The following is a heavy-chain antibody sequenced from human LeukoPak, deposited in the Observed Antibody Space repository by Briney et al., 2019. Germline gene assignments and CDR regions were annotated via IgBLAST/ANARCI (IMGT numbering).Heavy chain of an antibody. CDR1: GFTFSSYA. Sequence: GGSLRLSCAASGFTFSSYAMSWVRQAPEKGLEWVSTISGSGGGTYYADSVKGRFTISRDDSKNTLYLQMNSLRAEDTAVYYCAKYSSVVAATGFDPWGQGTLVTVSS. D-gene: IGHD2-15*01. J-gene: IGHJ5*02. CDR2: ISGSGGGT. V-gene: IGHV3-23*01. CDR3: AKYSSVVAATGFDP.